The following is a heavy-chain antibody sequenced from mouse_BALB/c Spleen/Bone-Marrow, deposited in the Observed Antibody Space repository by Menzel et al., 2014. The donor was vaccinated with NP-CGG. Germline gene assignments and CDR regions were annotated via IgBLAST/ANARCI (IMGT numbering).Heavy chain of an antibody. J-gene: IGHJ4*01. Sequence: QVQLQQPGPELVKPGASVRISCKASGYAFSNSWMNWVKQRPGQGLEWIGRIYPGDGDTYYNGKFKGKATLTADKSSSTAYMQLSSLTSVDSAVYFCAWSDGYRALDYWGQGTSVTVSS. D-gene: IGHD2-3*01. CDR1: GYAFSNSW. V-gene: IGHV1-82*01. CDR2: IYPGDGDT. CDR3: AWSDGYRALDY.